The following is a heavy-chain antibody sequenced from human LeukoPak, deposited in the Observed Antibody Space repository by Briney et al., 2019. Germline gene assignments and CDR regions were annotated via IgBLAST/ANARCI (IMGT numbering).Heavy chain of an antibody. J-gene: IGHJ4*02. CDR1: GFTFYDYA. D-gene: IGHD6-19*01. CDR2: ISWNSGSI. Sequence: PGGSLRLSCAASGFTFYDYAMHWVRHTPGKGLESVSGISWNSGSIGYADSVKGRFTISRDNAKNSLYLQMNSLRAEDMALYYCAKGSSGWYKVPFDYWGQGTLVTVSS. CDR3: AKGSSGWYKVPFDY. V-gene: IGHV3-9*03.